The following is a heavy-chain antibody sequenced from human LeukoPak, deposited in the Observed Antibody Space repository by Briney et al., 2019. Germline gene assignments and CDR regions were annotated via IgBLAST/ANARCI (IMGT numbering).Heavy chain of an antibody. CDR1: GGSISSYY. D-gene: IGHD6-19*01. CDR3: ARSSGWSFFDC. Sequence: SETLSLTCTVSGGSISSYYWSWIRQTPGKGLEWIGCINYSGNTYYSPSLKSRLTISVDTSKNQFSLRLRSVTAADTAVYYCARSSGWSFFDCWGQGSLVTVSS. J-gene: IGHJ4*02. V-gene: IGHV4-59*01. CDR2: INYSGNT.